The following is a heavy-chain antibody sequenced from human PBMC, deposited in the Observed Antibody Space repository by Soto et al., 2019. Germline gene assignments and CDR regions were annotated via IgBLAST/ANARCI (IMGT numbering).Heavy chain of an antibody. J-gene: IGHJ6*03. CDR1: GGSISSYY. CDR2: IYYSGST. CDR3: ARGDPDYYYYYMDV. V-gene: IGHV4-59*01. Sequence: SETLSLTCTVSGGSISSYYWSWIRQPPGKGLEWIGFIYYSGSTNYNPSPKSRVTISVDTSKNQFSLKLSSVTAADTAVYYCARGDPDYYYYYMDVWGKGTTVTVSS.